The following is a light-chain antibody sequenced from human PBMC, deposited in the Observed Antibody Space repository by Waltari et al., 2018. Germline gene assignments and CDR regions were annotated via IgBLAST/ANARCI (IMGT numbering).Light chain of an antibody. CDR2: EVS. V-gene: IGLV2-14*01. CDR3: SSYTTSSAPGV. Sequence: QSALTQPASVSGSPGQSITISCSGTDSDVGAYDFVSWYQQHPGKAPHPIIYEVSNRPSGIANRSAASKSGNTASLTISGLQAEDEADYYCSSYTTSSAPGVFGTGTRVTVL. CDR1: DSDVGAYDF. J-gene: IGLJ1*01.